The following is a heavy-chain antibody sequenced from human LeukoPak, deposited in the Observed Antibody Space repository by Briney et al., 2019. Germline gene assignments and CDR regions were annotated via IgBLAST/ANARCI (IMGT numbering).Heavy chain of an antibody. V-gene: IGHV3-48*01. CDR1: GFIVSSNY. J-gene: IGHJ5*02. Sequence: GGSLRLSCAASGFIVSSNYMSWVRQAPGKGLEWVSYISSSSSTIYYADSVKGRFTISRDNAKNSLYLQMNSLRAEDTAVYYCARERGYYDSSGYSSWGQGTLVTVSS. CDR2: ISSSSSTI. CDR3: ARERGYYDSSGYSS. D-gene: IGHD3-22*01.